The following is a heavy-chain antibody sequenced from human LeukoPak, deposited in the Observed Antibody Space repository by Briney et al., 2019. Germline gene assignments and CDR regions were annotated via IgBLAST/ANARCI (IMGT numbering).Heavy chain of an antibody. D-gene: IGHD3-16*01. CDR2: ISSSGSTI. CDR3: ARGDSYVLDY. Sequence: PGGSLRLSCAASGFTFSSYEMNWVRQAPGKGLEWVSYISSSGSTIYYADSVKGRFTISRDNAKYSLYLQMNSLRAEDTAVYYCARGDSYVLDYWGQGTLVTVSS. J-gene: IGHJ4*02. CDR1: GFTFSSYE. V-gene: IGHV3-48*03.